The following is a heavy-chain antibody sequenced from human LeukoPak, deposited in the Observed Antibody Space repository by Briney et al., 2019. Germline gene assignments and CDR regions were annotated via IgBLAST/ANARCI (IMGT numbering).Heavy chain of an antibody. CDR1: GFTFSSYA. J-gene: IGHJ4*02. CDR2: ISDSGGST. CDR3: APSAFDY. V-gene: IGHV3-23*01. Sequence: PGGSLRLSCAASGFTFSSYAMSWVRQAPGKGLEWVSTISDSGGSTYYADSVKGWFTNFRDNSKNTLYLQMNSLRAEDTAVYYCAPSAFDYWGQGTLVTVSS.